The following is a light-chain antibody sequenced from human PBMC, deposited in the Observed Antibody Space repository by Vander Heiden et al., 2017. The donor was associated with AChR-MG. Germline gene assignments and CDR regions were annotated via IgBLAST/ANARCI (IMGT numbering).Light chain of an antibody. CDR2: GAS. J-gene: IGKJ2*01. CDR3: QQYNNWPPYT. Sequence: VLPPSPATLSGSPGGRATLSCRARQSVSSNLAWYQQKPGQAPRLLIYGASTRATGIPARWSGSGSGTEFTLTISSLQSEDFAVYYCQQYNNWPPYTFGQGTKLEIK. CDR1: QSVSSN. V-gene: IGKV3-15*01.